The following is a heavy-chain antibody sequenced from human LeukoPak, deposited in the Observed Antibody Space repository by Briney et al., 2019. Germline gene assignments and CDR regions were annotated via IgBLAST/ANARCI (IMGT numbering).Heavy chain of an antibody. V-gene: IGHV3-43*02. CDR3: ALLSGYHTN. CDR2: ISGDGGST. D-gene: IGHD5-12*01. J-gene: IGHJ4*02. CDR1: GFTFDDYA. Sequence: GGSLRLSCAASGFTFDDYAMHWVRQAPGKGLEWVSLISGDGGSTYYADSVKGRFTIYRDNSKNSLYLQMNSLRTEDTALYYCALLSGYHTNWGQGTLVTVSS.